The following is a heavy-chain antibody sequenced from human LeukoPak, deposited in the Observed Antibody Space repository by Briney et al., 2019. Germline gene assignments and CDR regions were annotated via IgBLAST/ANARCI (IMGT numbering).Heavy chain of an antibody. CDR3: AKDALSDYGLGAQNY. J-gene: IGHJ4*02. CDR2: ISGSGGST. V-gene: IGHV3-23*01. CDR1: GFTFSSYA. D-gene: IGHD4-17*01. Sequence: GGSLRLSCAASGFTFSSYAMSWVRQAPGKGLEWVSAISGSGGSTYYADSVKGRFTIPRDNSKNTLYLQMNSLRAEDTAVYYCAKDALSDYGLGAQNYWGQGTLVTVSS.